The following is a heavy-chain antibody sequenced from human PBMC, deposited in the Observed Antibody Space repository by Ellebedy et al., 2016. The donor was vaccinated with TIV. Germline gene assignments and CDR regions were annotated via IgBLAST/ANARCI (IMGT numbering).Heavy chain of an antibody. CDR3: ARTRDTNYGSYYFDK. CDR2: IYYSGSS. CDR1: GVSISSDFYY. D-gene: IGHD3-10*01. Sequence: SETLSLTCTVSGVSISSDFYYWNWIRQHPGKGLEWIGYIYYSGSSYYNPSLKSRVTKSIDTSKNQFSLRLSSVTAADTAVFSCARTRDTNYGSYYFDKWGRGILVTVSS. J-gene: IGHJ4*02. V-gene: IGHV4-31*03.